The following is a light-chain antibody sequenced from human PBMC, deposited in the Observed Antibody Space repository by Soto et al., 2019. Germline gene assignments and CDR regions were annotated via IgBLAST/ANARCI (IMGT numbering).Light chain of an antibody. CDR2: GVK. J-gene: IGLJ1*01. V-gene: IGLV2-14*01. CDR3: SSYTTSYFYV. Sequence: HSVLTHPASVSGSAGQSITISCTGSGRDIGAYDYVSWYQQHPGKAPKLLIYGVKNRPSGVAYRFSASKSAVTASLTISGLKDEDAAHYYCSSYTTSYFYVFGPGTQVT. CDR1: GRDIGAYDY.